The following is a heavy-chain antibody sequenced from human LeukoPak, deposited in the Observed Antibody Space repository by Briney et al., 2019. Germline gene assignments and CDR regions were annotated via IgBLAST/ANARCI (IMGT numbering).Heavy chain of an antibody. CDR1: GFTFSNAW. V-gene: IGHV3-23*01. CDR2: ISGSGDST. CDR3: ATNYDLDS. J-gene: IGHJ4*02. Sequence: GGSLRLSCAASGFTFSNAWMSWVRQAPGKGLEWVSGISGSGDSTDYADSVKGRFTISRDNSKITLYLQMSSLRAEDAALYYCATNYDLDSWGQGTLVTVSS. D-gene: IGHD1-7*01.